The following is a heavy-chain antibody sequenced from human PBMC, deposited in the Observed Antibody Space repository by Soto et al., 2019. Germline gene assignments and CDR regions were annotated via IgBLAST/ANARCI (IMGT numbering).Heavy chain of an antibody. D-gene: IGHD1-26*01. V-gene: IGHV4-39*01. J-gene: IGHJ3*02. CDR3: AGRDAGGSYSAFDI. Sequence: PSETLSLSCTVSGGSISSSSYYWGWIRQPPGKGLEWIGSIYYSGSTYYNPSLKSRATISVDTCKNQFSLKLSSVTAADTAVYYWAGRDAGGSYSAFDIWGQGTMVTVSS. CDR2: IYYSGST. CDR1: GGSISSSSYY.